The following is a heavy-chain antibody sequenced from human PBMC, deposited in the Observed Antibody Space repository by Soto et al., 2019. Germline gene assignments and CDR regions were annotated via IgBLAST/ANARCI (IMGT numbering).Heavy chain of an antibody. CDR3: ARDAINSGYDRPRGMDV. D-gene: IGHD5-12*01. V-gene: IGHV6-1*01. Sequence: SQTLSLTCAISGDSVSSNSAAWNWIRQSPSRGLEWLGRTYYRPKWYNDYAVSVKSRITINPDTSKNQFSLQLNSVTPEDTAVYYCARDAINSGYDRPRGMDVWGQGTTVTVSS. J-gene: IGHJ6*02. CDR1: GDSVSSNSAA. CDR2: TYYRPKWYN.